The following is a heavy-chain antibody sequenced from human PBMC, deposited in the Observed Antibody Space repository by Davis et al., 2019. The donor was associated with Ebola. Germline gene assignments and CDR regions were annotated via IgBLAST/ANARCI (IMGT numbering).Heavy chain of an antibody. V-gene: IGHV3-48*02. CDR3: AGGRPFGEDIVVVPAAIDYYYGMDV. CDR2: ISSSSSTI. D-gene: IGHD2-2*02. CDR1: GFTFSSYS. J-gene: IGHJ6*04. Sequence: PGGSLRLSCAASGFTFSSYSMNWVRQAPGKGLEWASYISSSSSTIYYADSVKGRFTISRDNAKNSLYLQMNSLRDEDTAVYYCAGGRPFGEDIVVVPAAIDYYYGMDVWGKGTTVTVSS.